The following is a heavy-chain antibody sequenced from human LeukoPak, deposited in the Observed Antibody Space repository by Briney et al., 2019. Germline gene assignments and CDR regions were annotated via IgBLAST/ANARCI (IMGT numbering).Heavy chain of an antibody. CDR3: ARITMSVAFDI. J-gene: IGHJ3*02. Sequence: NTSETLSLTCTVSGGSISSYYWSWIRQPAGKGLEWIGRIYTSGSTNYNPSLKSRVTMSVDTSKNQFSLKLSSVTAADTAVYYCARITMSVAFDIWGQRTMVTVSS. CDR1: GGSISSYY. V-gene: IGHV4-4*07. CDR2: IYTSGST. D-gene: IGHD3-10*02.